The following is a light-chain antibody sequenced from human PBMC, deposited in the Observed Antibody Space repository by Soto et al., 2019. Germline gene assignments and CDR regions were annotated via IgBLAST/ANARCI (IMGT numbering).Light chain of an antibody. CDR1: SSNIGSNY. V-gene: IGLV1-47*01. J-gene: IGLJ2*01. CDR3: AAWDDSLSAPVV. CDR2: RNN. Sequence: QSVLTQPPSASGTPGQRVTISCSGSSSNIGSNYVYWYQQLPGTAPKLLIYRNNQRPSVVPDRFSGSKSGTSASLAISGLRSEDEADYYCAAWDDSLSAPVVFGGGTKLTVL.